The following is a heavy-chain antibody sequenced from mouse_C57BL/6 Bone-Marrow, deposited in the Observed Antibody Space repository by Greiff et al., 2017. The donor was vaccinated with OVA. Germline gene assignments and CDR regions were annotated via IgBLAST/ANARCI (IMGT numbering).Heavy chain of an antibody. CDR2: ISNGGGST. V-gene: IGHV5-12*01. CDR3: ARDRYSNFSHFDY. D-gene: IGHD2-5*01. J-gene: IGHJ2*01. CDR1: GFTFSDYY. Sequence: EVKLVESGGGLVQPGGSLKLSCAASGFTFSDYYMYWVRQTPEKRLEWVAYISNGGGSTYYPDTVKGRFTISRDNAKNTLYLQMSHLKSEDTAMYYCARDRYSNFSHFDYWGQGTTLTVSS.